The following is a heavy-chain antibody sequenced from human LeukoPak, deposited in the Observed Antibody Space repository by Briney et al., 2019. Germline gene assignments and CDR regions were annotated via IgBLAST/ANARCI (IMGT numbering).Heavy chain of an antibody. CDR3: PHRSSTGIFDY. CDR1: GFSLSTSGVG. CDR2: IYWNDDK. J-gene: IGHJ4*02. D-gene: IGHD1-14*01. V-gene: IGHV2-5*01. Sequence: SGPTLVKPTQTLTLTCTFSGFSLSTSGVGVGWIRQPPGKALEWLGLIYWNDDKRYSPSLKSRLTITKGTSKNQVVLTMTNMDPVDAATYYCPHRSSTGIFDYWGQGALVTVSS.